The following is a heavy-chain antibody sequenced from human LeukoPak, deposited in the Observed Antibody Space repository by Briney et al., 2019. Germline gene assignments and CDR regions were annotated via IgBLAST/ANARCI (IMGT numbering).Heavy chain of an antibody. V-gene: IGHV4-59*08. J-gene: IGHJ4*02. CDR3: ARLTPWYGSGTYSYSDS. CDR2: IYYSGTT. Sequence: SETLSLTCTVSDGSISNFYWGWIRQPPGKGLEYIGYIYYSGTTNYTPSLKSRVTISVDTSKNQFSLKLSSVTAADTAIYYCARLTPWYGSGTYSYSDSWGQGTLVTVSS. CDR1: DGSISNFY. D-gene: IGHD3-10*01.